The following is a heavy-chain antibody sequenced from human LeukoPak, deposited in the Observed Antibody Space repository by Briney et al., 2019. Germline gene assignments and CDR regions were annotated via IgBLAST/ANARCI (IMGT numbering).Heavy chain of an antibody. D-gene: IGHD1-1*01. CDR3: ARGRPPLDWNYIDY. CDR1: GGSFSGYY. Sequence: PSETLSLTCAVYGGSFSGYYWSWIRQPPGKGLEWIGEINHSGSTNYNPSLESRVTISVDTSKNQFSLKLSSVTAADTAVYYCARGRPPLDWNYIDYWGQGTLVTVSS. CDR2: INHSGST. J-gene: IGHJ4*02. V-gene: IGHV4-34*01.